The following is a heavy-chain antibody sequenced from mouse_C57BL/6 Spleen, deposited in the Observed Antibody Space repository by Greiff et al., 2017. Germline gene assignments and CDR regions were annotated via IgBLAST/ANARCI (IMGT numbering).Heavy chain of an antibody. J-gene: IGHJ1*03. Sequence: QVQLKQPGTELVKPGASVKLSCKASGYTFTSYWMHWVKQRPGQGLEWIGNINPSNGGTNYNEKFKSKATLTVDKSSSTAYMQLSSLTSEDSAVYYCARRDYGYDGEYFDVWGTGTTVTVSS. D-gene: IGHD2-2*01. CDR3: ARRDYGYDGEYFDV. V-gene: IGHV1-53*01. CDR1: GYTFTSYW. CDR2: INPSNGGT.